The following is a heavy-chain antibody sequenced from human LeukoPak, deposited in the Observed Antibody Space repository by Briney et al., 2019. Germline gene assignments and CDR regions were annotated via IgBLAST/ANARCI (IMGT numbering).Heavy chain of an antibody. J-gene: IGHJ4*02. CDR3: ARRGSGWEVYYFDY. D-gene: IGHD6-19*01. CDR1: GYSISSGYY. V-gene: IGHV4-38-2*01. Sequence: SETLSLTCAVSGYSISSGYYWGWIRQPPGKGLEWIGSIYHSGSTYYNPSLKSRVTISVDTSKNQFSRKLSSVTAADTAVYYCARRGSGWEVYYFDYWGQGTLVTVSS. CDR2: IYHSGST.